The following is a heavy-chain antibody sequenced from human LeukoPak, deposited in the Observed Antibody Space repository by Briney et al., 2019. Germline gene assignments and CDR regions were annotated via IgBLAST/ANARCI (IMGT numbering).Heavy chain of an antibody. V-gene: IGHV3-9*01. CDR3: AKDTWALLTYSSGWDY. CDR1: GFTFDDYA. Sequence: GGSLRLSCAASGFTFDDYAMHWVRQAQGEGLEWVSGISWDSGSIGYADSVKGRFTISRDNAKNSLYLQMNSLRAEDTALYYCAKDTWALLTYSSGWDYWGQGTLVTVSS. D-gene: IGHD6-19*01. J-gene: IGHJ4*02. CDR2: ISWDSGSI.